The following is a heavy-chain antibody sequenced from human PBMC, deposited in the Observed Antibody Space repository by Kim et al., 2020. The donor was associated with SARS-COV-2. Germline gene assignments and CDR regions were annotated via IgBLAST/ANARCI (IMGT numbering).Heavy chain of an antibody. V-gene: IGHV3-72*01. CDR3: ARVLGYCGGITCYSWDN. D-gene: IGHD2-15*01. CDR1: GFTSSDHY. CDR2: TRNKANGYTT. Sequence: GGSLRLSCAASGFTSSDHYMDWVRQAPGKGLEWVGRTRNKANGYTTEYAASVKGRFTISRDESKSSLYLQMNSLTTEDTAVYYCARVLGYCGGITCYSWDNWGQGTLVTVSS. J-gene: IGHJ4*02.